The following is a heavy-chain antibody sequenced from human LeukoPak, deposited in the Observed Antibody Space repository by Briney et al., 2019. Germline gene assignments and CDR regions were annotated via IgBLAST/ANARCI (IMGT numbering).Heavy chain of an antibody. CDR1: GYSISSGYY. D-gene: IGHD5-18*01. J-gene: IGHJ4*02. Sequence: SETLSLTCAFSGYSISSGYYWGWIWQPPGKGLEWIGSIYHSGSTYYNPSLKSRVTISVDTSKNQFSLKLSSVTAADTAVYYCARGFGYSYGKRTFDYWGQGTLVTVSS. CDR2: IYHSGST. CDR3: ARGFGYSYGKRTFDY. V-gene: IGHV4-38-2*01.